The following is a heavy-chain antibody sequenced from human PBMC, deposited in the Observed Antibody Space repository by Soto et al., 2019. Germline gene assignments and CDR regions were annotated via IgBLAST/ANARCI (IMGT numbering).Heavy chain of an antibody. D-gene: IGHD1-26*01. CDR3: ARGFDSGKFSAFES. Sequence: SETLSLTSTVSGGYISSYYGSWIRQTPGKGLEWIGYIYYTGTTTYNPSLKTRVTISADTSKNQFSLNLSSVTAADTAVYYCARGFDSGKFSAFESWGQGTQVTVSS. CDR1: GGYISSYY. J-gene: IGHJ4*02. CDR2: IYYTGTT. V-gene: IGHV4-59*12.